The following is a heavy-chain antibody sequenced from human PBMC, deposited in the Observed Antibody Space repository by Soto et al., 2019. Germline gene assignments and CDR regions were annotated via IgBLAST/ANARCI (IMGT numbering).Heavy chain of an antibody. V-gene: IGHV4-34*01. J-gene: IGHJ4*02. Sequence: SETLSLTCAVYGGSFSGYYWSWIRQPPGKGLEWIGEINHSGSTNYNPSLKSRVTISVDTSKNQFSLKLSSVTAADTAVYYCARSSGAQPGNPHTEDDYWGQGTLVTVSS. D-gene: IGHD2-2*01. CDR3: ARSSGAQPGNPHTEDDY. CDR2: INHSGST. CDR1: GGSFSGYY.